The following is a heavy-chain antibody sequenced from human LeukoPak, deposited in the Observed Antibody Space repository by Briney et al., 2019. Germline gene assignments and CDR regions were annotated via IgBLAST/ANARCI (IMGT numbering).Heavy chain of an antibody. D-gene: IGHD6-13*01. CDR3: ARARIAADPAKNYYYYGMDV. J-gene: IGHJ6*02. V-gene: IGHV1-8*01. CDR1: GYTFTSYD. CDR2: MNPNSGNT. Sequence: ASVKVSCKASGYTFTSYDINWVRQATGQGLEWMGWMNPNSGNTGYAQKFQGRVTMTRNTSISTAYMELSSLRSEDTAVYYCARARIAADPAKNYYYYGMDVWGQGTTVTVSS.